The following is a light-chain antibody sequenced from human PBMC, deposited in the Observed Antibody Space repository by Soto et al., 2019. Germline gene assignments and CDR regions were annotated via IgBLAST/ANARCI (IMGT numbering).Light chain of an antibody. CDR3: QQSYSTPYT. J-gene: IGKJ2*01. Sequence: IQMTQSPSSLSASVGDRVTITCRASQRVTTYLNWYQQKPGKAPKLLISTASTLQRGVPSRFSGSWSGTDFTLTITTLQPGDFATYFCQQSYSTPYTFGQGTKLEIK. V-gene: IGKV1-39*01. CDR2: TAS. CDR1: QRVTTY.